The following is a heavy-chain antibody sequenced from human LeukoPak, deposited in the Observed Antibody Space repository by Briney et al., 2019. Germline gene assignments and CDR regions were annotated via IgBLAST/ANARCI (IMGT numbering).Heavy chain of an antibody. Sequence: SGGSLRLSCAASGCTFSTYGMHWVRQSPGKGLEWVAVIWYDGSKTHYRDSVKGRFTISRDNSKNTLYLEMNSLRAEDTAVYYCARDTAQRAFDIWGQGTMVTVSS. V-gene: IGHV3-33*01. CDR1: GCTFSTYG. CDR3: ARDTAQRAFDI. CDR2: IWYDGSKT. J-gene: IGHJ3*02. D-gene: IGHD6-25*01.